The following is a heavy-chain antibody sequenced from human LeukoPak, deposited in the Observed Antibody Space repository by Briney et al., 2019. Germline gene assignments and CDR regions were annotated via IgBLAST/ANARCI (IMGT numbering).Heavy chain of an antibody. CDR1: GASISSHW. D-gene: IGHD6-13*01. J-gene: IGHJ4*02. CDR2: IDYNGNT. Sequence: SETLSLTCTVSGASISSHWWSWIRQTPGKGLEWIGFIDYNGNTKYSPSLKSRVTISVDTSKNQFSLKLSSVTAADTAVYYCARPGIAAAGTAFDYWGQGTLVTVSS. CDR3: ARPGIAAAGTAFDY. V-gene: IGHV4-59*08.